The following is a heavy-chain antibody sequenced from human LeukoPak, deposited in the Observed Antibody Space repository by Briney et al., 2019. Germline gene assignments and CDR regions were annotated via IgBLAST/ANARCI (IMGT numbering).Heavy chain of an antibody. V-gene: IGHV4-59*01. Sequence: SETLSLTCTVSGGSISSYYWSWIRQPLGKGLEWIGYIYYSGSTNYNPSLKSRVTISVDTSKNQFSLKLSSVTAADTAVYYCARMGLRYFDAFDYWGQGTLVTVSS. J-gene: IGHJ4*02. CDR2: IYYSGST. D-gene: IGHD3-9*01. CDR3: ARMGLRYFDAFDY. CDR1: GGSISSYY.